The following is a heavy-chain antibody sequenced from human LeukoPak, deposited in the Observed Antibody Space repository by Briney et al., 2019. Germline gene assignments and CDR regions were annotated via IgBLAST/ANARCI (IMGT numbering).Heavy chain of an antibody. Sequence: SETLSLTCTVSGGSISGHYWSWVRQPAGKGLEWIGRIYSSGSTNYNPSLKSRVSMSVDTSKNQFSLKLTSVTAADTAVYYCARGGKATVVTMWGQGILVTVSS. CDR2: IYSSGST. D-gene: IGHD4-23*01. CDR3: ARGGKATVVTM. J-gene: IGHJ4*02. V-gene: IGHV4-4*07. CDR1: GGSISGHY.